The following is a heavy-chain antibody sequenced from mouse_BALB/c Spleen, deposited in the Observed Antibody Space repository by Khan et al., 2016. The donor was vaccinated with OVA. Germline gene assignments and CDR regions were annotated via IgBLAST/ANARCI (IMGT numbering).Heavy chain of an antibody. V-gene: IGHV1-74*01. Sequence: QVQLQQPGAELVKPGAPVKLSCKASGYTFTSYWMHWVKQRPGRGLAWIGRIDPSDSETHYNQKFKDKATLTVDKSSRTAYLQIISLTSEDTADEYCAIDQYDNDCYAMDYWGQGTSVTVSS. J-gene: IGHJ4*01. CDR2: IDPSDSET. CDR1: GYTFTSYW. CDR3: AIDQYDNDCYAMDY. D-gene: IGHD2-4*01.